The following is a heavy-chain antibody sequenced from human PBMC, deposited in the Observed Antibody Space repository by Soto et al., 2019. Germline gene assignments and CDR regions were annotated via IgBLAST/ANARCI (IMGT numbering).Heavy chain of an antibody. Sequence: PSETLSLTCAVYGGSFSGYYWSWIHQPPGKGLEWIGEINHSGSTNYNPSLKSRVTISVDTSKNQFSLKLSSVTAADTAVYYCARGHYDFWSGYYGYFDYWGQGTLVTVSS. CDR3: ARGHYDFWSGYYGYFDY. V-gene: IGHV4-34*01. CDR2: INHSGST. J-gene: IGHJ4*02. CDR1: GGSFSGYY. D-gene: IGHD3-3*01.